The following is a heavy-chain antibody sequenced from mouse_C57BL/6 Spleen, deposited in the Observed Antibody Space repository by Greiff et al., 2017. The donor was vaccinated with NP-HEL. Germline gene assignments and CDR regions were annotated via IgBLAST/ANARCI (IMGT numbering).Heavy chain of an antibody. V-gene: IGHV1-19*01. CDR1: GYTFTDYY. J-gene: IGHJ2*01. Sequence: EVQLQQSGPVLVKPGASVKMSCKASGYTFTDYYMNWVKQSHGKSLEWIGVIHPYNGGTSYNQQFKGKATLTVDKSSSTAYMELNSLTSEDSAVYYCAPQTAQAHYFDYWGQGTTLTVSS. CDR3: APQTAQAHYFDY. CDR2: IHPYNGGT. D-gene: IGHD3-2*02.